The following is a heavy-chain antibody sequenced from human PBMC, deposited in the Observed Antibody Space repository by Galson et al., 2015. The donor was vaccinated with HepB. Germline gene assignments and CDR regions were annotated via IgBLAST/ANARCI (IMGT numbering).Heavy chain of an antibody. V-gene: IGHV3-73*01. J-gene: IGHJ4*02. D-gene: IGHD6-19*01. CDR2: IRSEANTYAT. CDR3: TSRPDNILVAGTRDY. Sequence: SLRLSCAASGFTFSSYGMHWVRQASGKGLEWVGRIRSEANTYATTYAASLKGRFTISRDDSKNTAYLQMNSLQTEDTAVYYCTSRPDNILVAGTRDYWGQGTLVTVSS. CDR1: GFTFSSYG.